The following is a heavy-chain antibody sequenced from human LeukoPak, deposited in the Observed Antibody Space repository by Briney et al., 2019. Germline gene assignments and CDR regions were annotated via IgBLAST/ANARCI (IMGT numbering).Heavy chain of an antibody. CDR3: ARERDDYGDY. CDR1: GFTFSSYA. D-gene: IGHD2-21*01. V-gene: IGHV3-30*04. Sequence: GGSLRLSCAASGFTFSSYAMHWVRQAPGKGLEWVAVISYDGSNKYYADSVKGRFTISRDNSKNTLYLQMSSLRAEDMAVYYCARERDDYGDYWGQGTLVTVSS. CDR2: ISYDGSNK. J-gene: IGHJ4*02.